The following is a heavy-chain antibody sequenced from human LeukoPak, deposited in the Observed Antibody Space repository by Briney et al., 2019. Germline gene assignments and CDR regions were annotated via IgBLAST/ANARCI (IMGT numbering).Heavy chain of an antibody. CDR1: GYTFSRYG. Sequence: RASVTVSCKASGYTFSRYGMTWVRQAPRQGLEWMGWITAYDGNTNFAQNFQARVTMTTDTSTNTAYMELRSLRSDDTAVYYCARQSFIAGDNWIYVLNGDDALDIWGQGTMVTVSS. CDR3: ARQSFIAGDNWIYVLNGDDALDI. D-gene: IGHD1-7*01. CDR2: ITAYDGNT. V-gene: IGHV1-18*01. J-gene: IGHJ3*02.